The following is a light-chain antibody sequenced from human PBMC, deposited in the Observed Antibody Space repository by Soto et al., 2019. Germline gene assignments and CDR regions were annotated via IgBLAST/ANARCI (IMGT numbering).Light chain of an antibody. J-gene: IGLJ1*01. CDR2: SNN. CDR1: SSNIGSNT. V-gene: IGLV1-44*01. Sequence: QSVLTQPPSASGTPGQRVTISCSGSSSNIGSNTVNSYQQLPGTAPKLLIYSNNQRPSGAPARFAGSKSGTSASLAISGLQSEDEVDDYCAAWDDSLNGYVFGTGTKVTVL. CDR3: AAWDDSLNGYV.